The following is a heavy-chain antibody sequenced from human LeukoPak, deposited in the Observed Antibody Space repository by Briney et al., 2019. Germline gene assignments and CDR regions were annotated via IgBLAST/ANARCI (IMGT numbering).Heavy chain of an antibody. CDR1: EFTFSSYW. V-gene: IGHV3-74*03. CDR2: INGDGSGT. CDR3: ARAPGQNHAFDI. Sequence: GGSLRLSCVASEFTFSSYWMHWVRQAPGKGLVWVSRINGDGSGTTYADSVKGRFTISRDNAKNTLYLQMNSPRAEDTAVYYCARAPGQNHAFDIWGQGTMVTVSS. J-gene: IGHJ3*02.